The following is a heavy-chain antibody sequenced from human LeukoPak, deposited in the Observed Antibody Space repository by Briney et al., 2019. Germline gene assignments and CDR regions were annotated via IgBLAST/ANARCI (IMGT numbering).Heavy chain of an antibody. Sequence: SETLSLTCTVSGGSISSYYWSWIRQPPGKGLEWIGYIYYSGSTNYNPSLKSRVTISVDTSKNQFSLKLSSVTAADTAVYHCARRGSGWLREGVRNDAFDIWGQGTMVTVSS. J-gene: IGHJ3*02. CDR2: IYYSGST. CDR3: ARRGSGWLREGVRNDAFDI. CDR1: GGSISSYY. V-gene: IGHV4-59*08. D-gene: IGHD6-19*01.